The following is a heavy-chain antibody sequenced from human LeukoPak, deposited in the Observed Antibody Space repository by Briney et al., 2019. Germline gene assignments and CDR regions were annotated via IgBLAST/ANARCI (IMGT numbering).Heavy chain of an antibody. CDR2: ISYDGSNK. D-gene: IGHD4-17*01. Sequence: GRSLRLSCAASGFTFSSYAMHWVRQAPGKGLEWVAVISYDGSNKYYADSVKGRFPISRDNSKNTLYLQMNSLRAEDTAVYYCARDSSDYGDYSHAFDIWGQGTMVTVSS. CDR3: ARDSSDYGDYSHAFDI. J-gene: IGHJ3*02. CDR1: GFTFSSYA. V-gene: IGHV3-30*04.